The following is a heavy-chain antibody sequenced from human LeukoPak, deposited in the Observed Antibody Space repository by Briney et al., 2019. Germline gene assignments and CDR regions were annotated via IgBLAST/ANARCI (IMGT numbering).Heavy chain of an antibody. V-gene: IGHV3-48*04. CDR3: AELGITMIGGV. J-gene: IGHJ6*04. Sequence: GGTLRLSCAASGFTFSNYGMSWVRQAPGKGLEWVSYISSSGSTIYYADSVKGRFTISRDNAKNSLYLQMNSLRAEDTAVYYCAELGITMIGGVWGKGTTVTISS. D-gene: IGHD3-10*02. CDR2: ISSSGSTI. CDR1: GFTFSNYG.